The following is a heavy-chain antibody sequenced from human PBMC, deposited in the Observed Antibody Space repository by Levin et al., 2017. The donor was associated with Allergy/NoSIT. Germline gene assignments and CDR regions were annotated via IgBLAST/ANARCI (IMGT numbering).Heavy chain of an antibody. CDR3: ARTYYDYVWGSFRIGYFDA. J-gene: IGHJ4*02. CDR2: IYYSGST. CDR1: GGSISSGDYY. V-gene: IGHV4-30-4*01. Sequence: SQTLSLTCTVSGGSISSGDYYWSWIRQPPAKGLEWIGYIYYSGSTYYNPSLKSRVTISVDTSKNQFSLKLTSVTAADTAVYYCARTYYDYVWGSFRIGYFDAWGQGTLVPVSS. D-gene: IGHD3-16*02.